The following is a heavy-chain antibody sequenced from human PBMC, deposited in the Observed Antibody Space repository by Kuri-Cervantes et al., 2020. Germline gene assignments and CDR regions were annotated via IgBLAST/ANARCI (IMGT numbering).Heavy chain of an antibody. Sequence: GSLRLSCAASGFTFSSYAMSWVRQPPGKGLEWIGEINHSGSTNYNPSLKSRVTISVDTSKNQFSLKLSSVTAADTAVYYCARVSGIAVAGNPDYWGQGTLVTVSS. CDR2: INHSGST. V-gene: IGHV4-34*01. CDR1: GFTFSSYA. CDR3: ARVSGIAVAGNPDY. D-gene: IGHD6-19*01. J-gene: IGHJ4*02.